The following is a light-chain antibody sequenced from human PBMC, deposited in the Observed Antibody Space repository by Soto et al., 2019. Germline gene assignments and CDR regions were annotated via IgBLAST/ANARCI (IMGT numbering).Light chain of an antibody. CDR2: GNN. CDR1: SSNIGTNT. CDR3: APWDVSLSGVV. Sequence: QSVLTQPPSASGTPGQRVTISCSGSSSNIGTNTVNWYQQFPGTAPRLLIYGNNQRPSGVPDRFSGSKSGTSASLAISGLQSEDEADYYCAPWDVSLSGVVFGGGTKLTVL. V-gene: IGLV1-44*01. J-gene: IGLJ2*01.